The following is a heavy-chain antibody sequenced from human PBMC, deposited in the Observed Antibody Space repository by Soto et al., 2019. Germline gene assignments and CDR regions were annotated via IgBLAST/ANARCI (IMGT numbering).Heavy chain of an antibody. V-gene: IGHV4-34*01. CDR2: INESGST. CDR1: GQSFSGHS. Sequence: QVQLQQWGAGLVKPSETLSLSCAVYGQSFSGHSWAWIRQPPGKGLEWIGEINESGSTYYNPSLKSLVTMSTDTSKNQFSLKLSSVSAADTAAYFCARGSGIVALPGELEDVKYDYWGQGTLVNVSS. J-gene: IGHJ4*02. D-gene: IGHD1-1*01. CDR3: ARGSGIVALPGELEDVKYDY.